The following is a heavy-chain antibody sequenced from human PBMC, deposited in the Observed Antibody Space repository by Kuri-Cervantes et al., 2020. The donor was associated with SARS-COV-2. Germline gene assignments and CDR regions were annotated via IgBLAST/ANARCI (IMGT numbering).Heavy chain of an antibody. D-gene: IGHD3-10*01. CDR1: GFTISSYG. Sequence: GESLKISCAASGFTISSYGMHWVRQAPGKGLEWVAVISYDGSNKYYADSVKGRFTISRDNSKNTLYLQMNSLRAEDTAVYYCARDSGSDYWGQGTLVTVSS. J-gene: IGHJ4*02. CDR2: ISYDGSNK. V-gene: IGHV3-30*03. CDR3: ARDSGSDY.